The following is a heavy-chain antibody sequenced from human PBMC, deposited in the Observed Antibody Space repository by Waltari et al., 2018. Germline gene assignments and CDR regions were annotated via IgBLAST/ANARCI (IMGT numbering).Heavy chain of an antibody. D-gene: IGHD5-12*01. Sequence: EVQLLETGGGLAQPGGSLRLSCAASGFTFGIYAMSWVRLGPGKGLEWVADITRTGRSTHYADSVKGRFTISRDNSKNILYLQMNSLRAEDTATYYCAKGSDGYKDYYVDVWGKGTTVTISS. CDR3: AKGSDGYKDYYVDV. J-gene: IGHJ6*03. V-gene: IGHV3-23*01. CDR2: ITRTGRST. CDR1: GFTFGIYA.